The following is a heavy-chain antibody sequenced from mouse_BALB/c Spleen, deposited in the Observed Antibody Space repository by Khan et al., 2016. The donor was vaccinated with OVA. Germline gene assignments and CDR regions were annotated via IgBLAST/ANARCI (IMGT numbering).Heavy chain of an antibody. CDR2: ISSGGDYT. Sequence: EVQVVESGGDLVKPGGSLKLSCAASGFIFSSYSMSWVRQTPDKRLEWVATISSGGDYTYYPDSVKGRFTISRDDAKNTLYLQMSSRKSEDTAMYYCASHLTGSFAYWGQGTLVTVSA. J-gene: IGHJ3*01. V-gene: IGHV5-6*01. CDR1: GFIFSSYS. CDR3: ASHLTGSFAY. D-gene: IGHD4-1*01.